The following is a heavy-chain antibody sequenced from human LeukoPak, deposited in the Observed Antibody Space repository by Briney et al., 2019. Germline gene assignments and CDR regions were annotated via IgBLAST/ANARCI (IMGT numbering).Heavy chain of an antibody. CDR3: ARSIPYYFDY. J-gene: IGHJ4*02. CDR1: GFTVSSNY. Sequence: GGSLTLSCAASGFTVSSNYMSWVHQAPGKGPEWVSVIYSCGSTYYADSVKGRFTISRDNSKNTLYLQMNSLRADDTAVYYCARSIPYYFDYWGEGTLVTVSS. CDR2: IYSCGST. V-gene: IGHV3-53*01. D-gene: IGHD2-2*02.